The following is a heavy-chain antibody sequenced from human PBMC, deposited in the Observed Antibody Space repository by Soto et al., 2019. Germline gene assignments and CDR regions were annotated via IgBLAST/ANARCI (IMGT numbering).Heavy chain of an antibody. Sequence: SETLSLTCTVSGGSISSYYWSWIRQPPGRGLEWIGCVSASGSTIYNPSLKTRLTISVDTSKNQFSLTLTSVTAADTAVYCCARHSFRGPLGRLILVSWDSWGLAPRVTVS. J-gene: IGHJ5*02. CDR3: ARHSFRGPLGRLILVSWDS. V-gene: IGHV4-59*08. CDR2: VSASGST. CDR1: GGSISSYY. D-gene: IGHD3-16*02.